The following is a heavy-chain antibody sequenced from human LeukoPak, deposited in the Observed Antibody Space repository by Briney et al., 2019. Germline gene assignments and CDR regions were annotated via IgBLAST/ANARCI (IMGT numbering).Heavy chain of an antibody. CDR3: ARLRRDGYNFVDY. CDR1: GYSFTSYW. CDR2: IYPGDSDT. D-gene: IGHD5-24*01. V-gene: IGHV5-51*01. J-gene: IGHJ4*02. Sequence: GESMKISCKGSGYSFTSYWIGWVRQMPGKGLEWMGIIYPGDSDTRYSPSFQGQVTISADKSISTAYLRWSSLKASDTAMYYCARLRRDGYNFVDYWGQGTLVTVPS.